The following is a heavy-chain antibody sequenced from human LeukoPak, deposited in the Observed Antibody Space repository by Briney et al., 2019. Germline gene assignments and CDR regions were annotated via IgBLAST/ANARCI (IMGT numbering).Heavy chain of an antibody. D-gene: IGHD7-27*01. J-gene: IGHJ4*02. CDR2: ITTGGPNT. CDR1: GFTFSSYT. V-gene: IGHV3-23*01. Sequence: GGSLRLSCTASGFTFSSYTVSWVRQAPGKGLKWVSTITTGGPNTYYADSVKGRFTVSRDDSKNTLYLQMNSLRAEDTAVYYCAKDGGLWVSAHWGDSWGRGTLVTVSS. CDR3: AKDGGLWVSAHWGDS.